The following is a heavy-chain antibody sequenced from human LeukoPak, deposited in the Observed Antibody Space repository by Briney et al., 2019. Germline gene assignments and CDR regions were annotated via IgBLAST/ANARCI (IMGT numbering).Heavy chain of an antibody. CDR3: ARRADSSGYYYAHFDH. V-gene: IGHV5-51*01. CDR2: IYPGDSDT. J-gene: IGHJ4*02. D-gene: IGHD3-22*01. CDR1: GYSFTSYW. Sequence: RRGESLKISCKGSGYSFTSYWIGWVRQMPGKGLEWMGIIYPGDSDTRYSPSFQGQVTISADKSISTAYLQWSSLKASDTAMYYCARRADSSGYYYAHFDHWGQGTLVTVSS.